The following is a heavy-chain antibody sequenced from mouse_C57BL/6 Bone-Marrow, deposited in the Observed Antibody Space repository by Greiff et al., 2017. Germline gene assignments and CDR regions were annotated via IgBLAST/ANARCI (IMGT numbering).Heavy chain of an antibody. CDR2: IRRKSNNYAT. D-gene: IGHD1-1*01. Sequence: EVQLQESGGGLVQPKGSLKLSCAASGFSFNTYAMNWVRQAPGKGLEWVARIRRKSNNYATYYADSVKDRFTISRDDSASMLYLQINNLKTEDTAMYYGVRLYYGYAMDYRGEGTSVTVSS. CDR1: GFSFNTYA. J-gene: IGHJ4*01. V-gene: IGHV10-1*01. CDR3: VRLYYGYAMDY.